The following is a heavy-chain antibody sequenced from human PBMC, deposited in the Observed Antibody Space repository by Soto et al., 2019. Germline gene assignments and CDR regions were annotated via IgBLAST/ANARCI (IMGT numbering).Heavy chain of an antibody. CDR2: IDPSDSST. Sequence: GESLKISCKGSGYTFTSYWTTWVRQMPGKGLEWMGRIDPSDSSTNYSPSFQGHVTISTDKSISTAHLQWSSLKVSDTAMYYCAATGYTYGYHFDHWGQGTQVTVSS. D-gene: IGHD5-18*01. CDR1: GYTFTSYW. V-gene: IGHV5-10-1*01. CDR3: AATGYTYGYHFDH. J-gene: IGHJ4*02.